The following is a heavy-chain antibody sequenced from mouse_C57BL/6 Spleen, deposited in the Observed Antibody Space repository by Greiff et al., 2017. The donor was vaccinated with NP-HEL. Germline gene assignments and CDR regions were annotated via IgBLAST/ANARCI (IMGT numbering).Heavy chain of an antibody. CDR2: INPSSGYT. Sequence: QVQLQQSGAELARPGASVKMSCKASGYTFTSYTMHWVKQRPGQGLEWIGYINPSSGYTKYNQKFKDKATLTADKSSSTAYMQLSSLTSEDSAVYYCARPVSYGSSYYWYFDVWGTGTTVTVSS. V-gene: IGHV1-4*01. J-gene: IGHJ1*03. CDR3: ARPVSYGSSYYWYFDV. CDR1: GYTFTSYT. D-gene: IGHD1-1*01.